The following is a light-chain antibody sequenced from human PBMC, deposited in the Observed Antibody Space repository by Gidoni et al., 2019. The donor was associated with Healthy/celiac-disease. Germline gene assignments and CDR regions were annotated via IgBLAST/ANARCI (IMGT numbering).Light chain of an antibody. CDR1: QSVSSNY. Sequence: EMALTQSPGTLSLSPGERATLSCRASQSVSSNYLAWYQQKPGQAPRLLIYGASSRATGIPSRFSSSGSGTDFTLTISRLEPEDFAVYYCQQYGSSPWTFGQGTKVEIK. CDR3: QQYGSSPWT. CDR2: GAS. J-gene: IGKJ1*01. V-gene: IGKV3-20*01.